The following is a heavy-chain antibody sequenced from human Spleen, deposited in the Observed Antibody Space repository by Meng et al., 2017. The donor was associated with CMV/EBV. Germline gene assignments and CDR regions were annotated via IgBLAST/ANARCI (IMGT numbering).Heavy chain of an antibody. CDR2: ITGDSTYK. V-gene: IGHV3-21*01. Sequence: GGSLRLSCAASGFTFGSHSMNWVRQAPGKGLEWVSSITGDSTYKHYADSLKGRFTISRDNAKNSLYLQMNSLRAEDTAVYYCARDSDDYDFWSAYYTDAFDFRGQGTMVTVSS. J-gene: IGHJ3*01. CDR3: ARDSDDYDFWSAYYTDAFDF. CDR1: GFTFGSHS. D-gene: IGHD3-3*01.